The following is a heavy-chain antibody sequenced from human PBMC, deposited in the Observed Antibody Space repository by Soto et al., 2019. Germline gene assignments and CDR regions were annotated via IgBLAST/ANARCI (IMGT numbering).Heavy chain of an antibody. CDR2: ISDSGGA. V-gene: IGHV4-30-4*01. D-gene: IGHD3-22*01. Sequence: SESLSLTCTLAGGSIGSGDVYFNGIRERPGIGLEWIGYISDSGGAYYNPSLKSRVSISADASKTQFSLRVRFVTAADTAVYYCSRKAYDYDGSGHFDYWGQGTLVTVSS. J-gene: IGHJ4*02. CDR1: GGSIGSGDVY. CDR3: SRKAYDYDGSGHFDY.